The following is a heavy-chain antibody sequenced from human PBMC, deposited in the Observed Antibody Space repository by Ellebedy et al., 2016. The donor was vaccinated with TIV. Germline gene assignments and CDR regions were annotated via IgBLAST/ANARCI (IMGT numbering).Heavy chain of an antibody. Sequence: AASVKVSCKTSGYTLTSYYMHWVRQAPGQGLEWMGRINPSADTTDYAQKFQGRVTMTRDTSTSTVYMELSSMNSDDTAVYYCARELGSSSWNWFDPWGQGTLVTVSS. D-gene: IGHD6-13*01. CDR1: GYTLTSYY. J-gene: IGHJ5*02. CDR2: INPSADTT. V-gene: IGHV1-46*01. CDR3: ARELGSSSWNWFDP.